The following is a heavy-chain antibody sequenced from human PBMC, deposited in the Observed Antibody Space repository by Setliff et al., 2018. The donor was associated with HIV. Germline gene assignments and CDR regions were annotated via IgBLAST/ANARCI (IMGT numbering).Heavy chain of an antibody. J-gene: IGHJ4*02. CDR2: ISDSGGST. CDR1: GFTFSSYM. CDR3: TRHSTDPWSLLDY. Sequence: GGSLRLSCAASGFTFSSYMMNWVRQAPGKGLEWVSGISDSGGSTYYADSVKGRFTISRDNSKNTLNLQMNSLRAEDTAVYYCTRHSTDPWSLLDYWGQGTLVTVSS. V-gene: IGHV3-23*01. D-gene: IGHD4-4*01.